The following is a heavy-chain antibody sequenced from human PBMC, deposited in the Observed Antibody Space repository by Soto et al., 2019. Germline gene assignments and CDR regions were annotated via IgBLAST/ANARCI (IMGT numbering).Heavy chain of an antibody. Sequence: PSETLSLTCAVSGGSISTSDWWNWVRQSPGKGLEWIGEIYHDGTVIYNPSLKSRVIISLDKSKNQFSLNVTSVTAADTAVYYCGLSTMLRTRDLVYWGQGTLVTVSS. CDR3: GLSTMLRTRDLVY. V-gene: IGHV4-4*02. D-gene: IGHD3-10*01. CDR2: IYHDGTV. CDR1: GGSISTSDW. J-gene: IGHJ4*02.